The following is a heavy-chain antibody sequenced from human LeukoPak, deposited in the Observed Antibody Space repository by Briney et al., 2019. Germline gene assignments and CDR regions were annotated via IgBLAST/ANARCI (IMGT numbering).Heavy chain of an antibody. Sequence: PGESLKISCKGSGYSFTSYWTSWVRQMPGKGLEWMGRIDPSDSYTNYSPSFQGHVTISADKSISTAYLQWSSLKASDTAMYYCARRTTGTTFSDYWGQGTLVTVSS. CDR1: GYSFTSYW. CDR3: ARRTTGTTFSDY. D-gene: IGHD1-1*01. CDR2: IDPSDSYT. J-gene: IGHJ4*02. V-gene: IGHV5-10-1*01.